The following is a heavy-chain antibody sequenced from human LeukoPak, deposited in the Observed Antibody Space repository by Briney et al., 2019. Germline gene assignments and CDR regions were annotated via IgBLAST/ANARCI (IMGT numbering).Heavy chain of an antibody. D-gene: IGHD5-12*01. Sequence: GGSLRLSCAASGFTFSDYYMSWIRQAPGKGLEWVAFIRSDGSNKYYADSVKGRFTISRDNSKNTLYLQMNSLRAEDTAVYYCAKDTVKVTTIRRVPHYMDVWGKGTTVTISS. J-gene: IGHJ6*03. CDR3: AKDTVKVTTIRRVPHYMDV. V-gene: IGHV3-30*02. CDR1: GFTFSDYY. CDR2: IRSDGSNK.